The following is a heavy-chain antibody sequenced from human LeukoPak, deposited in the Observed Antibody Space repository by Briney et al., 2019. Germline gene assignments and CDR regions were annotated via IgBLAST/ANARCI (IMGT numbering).Heavy chain of an antibody. CDR3: AKDIRYYDSSGYWYYFDY. D-gene: IGHD3-22*01. CDR2: ISWNSGSI. Sequence: GGSRRPSSAASGFTFDDYAMHWVRPAPGKGLEWVSGISWNSGSIGYADSVKGRFTISRDNAKNYLYLQMNSLRAEDTASYYCAKDIRYYDSSGYWYYFDYWGQGTLVTVSS. CDR1: GFTFDDYA. J-gene: IGHJ4*02. V-gene: IGHV3-9*01.